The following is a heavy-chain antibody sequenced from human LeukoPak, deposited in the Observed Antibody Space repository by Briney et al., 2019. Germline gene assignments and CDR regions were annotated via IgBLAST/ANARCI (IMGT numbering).Heavy chain of an antibody. CDR1: GLTFSSYG. V-gene: IGHV3-30*03. J-gene: IGHJ6*03. D-gene: IGHD6-13*01. CDR3: ARGQYSGSWYSYYYYYMDV. CDR2: ISYDGGNK. Sequence: GTSLRLSCAASGLTFSSYGMHWVRQAPAKGLEWLAVISYDGGNKYFADSVKGRSTISRDNSKNTVYMQLNSLRVEDTAVYYCARGQYSGSWYSYYYYYMDVWGKGTTVTISS.